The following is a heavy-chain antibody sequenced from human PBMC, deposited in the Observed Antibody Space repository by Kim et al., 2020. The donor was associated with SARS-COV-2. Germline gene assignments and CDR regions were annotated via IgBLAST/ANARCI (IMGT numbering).Heavy chain of an antibody. D-gene: IGHD2-2*01. V-gene: IGHV3-7*03. CDR1: GFTFSSYW. CDR2: IKQDGSEK. CDR3: ARHSSTKYFNWFDP. J-gene: IGHJ5*02. Sequence: GGSLRLSCAASGFTFSSYWMSWVRQAPGKGLEWVANIKQDGSEKYYVDSVKGRFTISRDNAKNSLYLQMNSLRAEDTAVYYCARHSSTKYFNWFDPWGQGTLVTVSS.